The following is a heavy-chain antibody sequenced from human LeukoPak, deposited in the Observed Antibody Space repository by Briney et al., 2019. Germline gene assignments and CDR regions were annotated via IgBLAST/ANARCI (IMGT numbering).Heavy chain of an antibody. CDR2: INPGGTST. V-gene: IGHV3-74*01. CDR3: ARGAGPNGGYVIDY. Sequence: PGGSLRLSCAASGFTFSTHWMPWVRQAPGKGLIWVSRINPGGTSTNYVDSVKGRFTISRDNAQNTLHLQMDSLSLEDTAVYYCARGAGPNGGYVIDYWGQGTLVTASS. J-gene: IGHJ4*02. CDR1: GFTFSTHW. D-gene: IGHD5-12*01.